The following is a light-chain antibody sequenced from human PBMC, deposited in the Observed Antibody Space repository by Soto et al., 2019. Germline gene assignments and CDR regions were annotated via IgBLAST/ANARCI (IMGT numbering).Light chain of an antibody. CDR1: QSISSW. J-gene: IGKJ4*01. Sequence: DIQMTRSPSTLSASVGDRVTITCRASQSISSWLAWYQQKPGKAPKLLIYDASSLESGVPSRFSGSGSGTEFTLTISSLQPDDFATYYCQQYNSYLVTFGGGTKVEIK. CDR2: DAS. V-gene: IGKV1-5*01. CDR3: QQYNSYLVT.